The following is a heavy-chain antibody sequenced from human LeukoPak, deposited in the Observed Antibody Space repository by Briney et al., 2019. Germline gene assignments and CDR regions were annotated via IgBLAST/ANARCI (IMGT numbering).Heavy chain of an antibody. CDR1: GYTFTGYY. CDR3: AGAGYSSSWYPIDYYYYGMDV. Sequence: ASVKVSCKASGYTFTGYYMHWVRQAPGQGLEWMGWINPNSGGTNYAQKFQGRVIMTRDTSISTAYMELSRLRSDDTAVYYCAGAGYSSSWYPIDYYYYGMDVWGQGTTVTVSS. J-gene: IGHJ6*02. CDR2: INPNSGGT. D-gene: IGHD6-13*01. V-gene: IGHV1-2*02.